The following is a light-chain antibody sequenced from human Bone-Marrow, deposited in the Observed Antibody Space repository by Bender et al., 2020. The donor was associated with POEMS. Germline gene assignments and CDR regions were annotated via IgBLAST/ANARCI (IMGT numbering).Light chain of an antibody. CDR3: SSYDATTTLFV. J-gene: IGLJ1*01. CDR1: NTDLGPHSV. V-gene: IGLV2-23*02. Sequence: QSALTQPRSVSGSHGQSVTISCTGDNTDLGPHSVVSWYQQHPGRVPKVMIYEDTKRPSGVSDRFSASRSGRTASLTISGLQAEDEADYYCSSYDATTTLFVFGSGTKVSVL. CDR2: EDT.